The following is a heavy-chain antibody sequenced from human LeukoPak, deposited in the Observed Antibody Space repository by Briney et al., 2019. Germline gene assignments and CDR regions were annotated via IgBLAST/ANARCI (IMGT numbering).Heavy chain of an antibody. D-gene: IGHD3-3*01. CDR3: ARDFWSGYPRYYYYGMDV. J-gene: IGHJ6*02. V-gene: IGHV4-4*07. CDR2: IYSTGSA. CDR1: GDSISDYY. Sequence: NPSETLSLNCSVSGDSISDYYWSWVRQPAGKGLEWIGRIYSTGSASYNPSLRSRVTMSIDTSKNQSSLKVTSVTAADTAIYYCARDFWSGYPRYYYYGMDVWGQGATVTVSS.